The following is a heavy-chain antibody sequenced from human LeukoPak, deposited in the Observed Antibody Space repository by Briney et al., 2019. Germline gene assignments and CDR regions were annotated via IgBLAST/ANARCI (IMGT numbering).Heavy chain of an antibody. D-gene: IGHD3-10*01. Sequence: ASVKVSFKASGYTFTGYYMHWGRPAPRQRLEWMGWINPNSGGTNYAQKFQGTVTITRDKSPSTSYPDLSRPRSDDRAVYHCASIPFPFGELNDAFDIWGQGTMVTVSS. CDR2: INPNSGGT. V-gene: IGHV1-2*02. J-gene: IGHJ3*02. CDR1: GYTFTGYY. CDR3: ASIPFPFGELNDAFDI.